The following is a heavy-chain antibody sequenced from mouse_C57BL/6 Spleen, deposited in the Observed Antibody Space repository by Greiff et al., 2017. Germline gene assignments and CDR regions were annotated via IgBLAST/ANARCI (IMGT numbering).Heavy chain of an antibody. D-gene: IGHD4-1*01. J-gene: IGHJ2*01. CDR1: GYTFTSYT. V-gene: IGHV1-4*01. CDR3: ATGTYFDY. Sequence: QVQLQQSGAELARPGASVKMSCKASGYTFTSYTMHWVKQRPGQGLEWIGYINPSSGYTKYNQKFKDKATLTADKYSSTASMQLSSLTSEYSAVYYCATGTYFDYWGQGTTLTVSS. CDR2: INPSSGYT.